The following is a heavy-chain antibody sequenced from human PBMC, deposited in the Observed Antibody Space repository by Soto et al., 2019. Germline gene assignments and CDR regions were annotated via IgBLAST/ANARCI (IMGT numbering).Heavy chain of an antibody. V-gene: IGHV4-59*01. CDR1: GGSMKKNY. Sequence: QVQLQESGPGLVKPSETLSLTCTVSGGSMKKNYWSWIRQPPGKGLEWIGYISDRGNTNYSPSLRSRLTMSVDTSRNHVSLRLTSVTAADTAVYYCARDHGGMDVWGQGTTVIVSS. CDR3: ARDHGGMDV. CDR2: ISDRGNT. J-gene: IGHJ6*02.